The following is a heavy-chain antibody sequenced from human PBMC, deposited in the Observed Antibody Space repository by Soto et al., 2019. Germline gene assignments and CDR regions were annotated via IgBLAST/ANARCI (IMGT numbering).Heavy chain of an antibody. CDR2: IDPSDSYT. CDR1: GYSFTSYC. V-gene: IGHV5-10-1*01. D-gene: IGHD3-16*01. Sequence: GESLKISFKCSGYSFTSYCISWVRQMPGKGLEWMGRIDPSDSYTNYSPSFQGHVTISADKSISTAYLQWSSLKASDTAMYYCASGGLRLKARMDVWGQGTTVTVSS. J-gene: IGHJ6*02. CDR3: ASGGLRLKARMDV.